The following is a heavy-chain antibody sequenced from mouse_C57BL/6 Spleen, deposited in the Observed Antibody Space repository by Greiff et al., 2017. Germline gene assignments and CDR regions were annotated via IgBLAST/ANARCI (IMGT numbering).Heavy chain of an antibody. V-gene: IGHV1-61*01. J-gene: IGHJ4*01. CDR3: ARSRGYWYAMDY. CDR2: IYPSDSET. Sequence: QVQLKQPGAELVRPGSSVKLSCKASGYTFTSYWMDWVKQRPGQGLEWIGNIYPSDSETHYNQKFKDKATLTVDKSSSTAYMQLSSLTSEDSAVYDCARSRGYWYAMDYWGQGTSVTVSS. CDR1: GYTFTSYW. D-gene: IGHD3-1*01.